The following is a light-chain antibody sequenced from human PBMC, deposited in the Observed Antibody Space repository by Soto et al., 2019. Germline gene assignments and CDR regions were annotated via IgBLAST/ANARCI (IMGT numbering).Light chain of an antibody. V-gene: IGKV3-20*01. CDR1: QSVSSSY. CDR2: GAS. CDR3: QQYGSSPQT. Sequence: DIVMTQSPAILSVSPGERATLSCRASQSVSSSYLAWYQQKAGQAPRLLIYGASSRATGIPDRFSGSGSGADFTLTISRLEPEDFAVYYCQQYGSSPQTFGQGTKGDIK. J-gene: IGKJ1*01.